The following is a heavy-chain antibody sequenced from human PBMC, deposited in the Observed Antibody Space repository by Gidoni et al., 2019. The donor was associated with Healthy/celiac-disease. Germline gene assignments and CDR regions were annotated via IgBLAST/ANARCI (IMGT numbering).Heavy chain of an antibody. CDR2: INPNSGGT. D-gene: IGHD1-1*01. J-gene: IGHJ3*02. Sequence: VQLVQPGAEGKKPGASVKVPCKASGSTFTGYYMHWVRQAPGQGLEWMGWINPNSGGTNYAQKFQGRVTMTRDTSISTAYMELSRLRSDDTAVYYCARDLGHYNDGSFDIWGQGTMVTVSS. CDR1: GSTFTGYY. CDR3: ARDLGHYNDGSFDI. V-gene: IGHV1-2*02.